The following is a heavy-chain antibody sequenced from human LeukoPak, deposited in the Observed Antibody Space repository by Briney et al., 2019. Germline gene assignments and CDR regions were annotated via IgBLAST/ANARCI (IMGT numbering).Heavy chain of an antibody. J-gene: IGHJ6*03. CDR2: INPSGGST. V-gene: IGHV1-46*01. CDR1: GYTFTSYY. CDR3: ARNYYDSSGHPGLGYYYYMDV. D-gene: IGHD3-22*01. Sequence: ASVKVSCKASGYTFTSYYMHWVRQAPGQGLEWMGIINPSGGSTSYAQKFQGRVTMTRDTSTSTVYMELSSLRSEDTAVYYCARNYYDSSGHPGLGYYYYMDVWGKGTTVTVSS.